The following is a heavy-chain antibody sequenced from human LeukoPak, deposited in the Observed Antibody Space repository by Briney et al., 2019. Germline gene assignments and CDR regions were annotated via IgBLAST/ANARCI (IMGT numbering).Heavy chain of an antibody. CDR1: GGSISSYY. CDR2: IYYNGST. Sequence: SETLSLTCTVSGGSISSYYWSWIRQPPGKGLEWIGYIYYNGSTNYNPSLKSRVTISVDTSKNQFSLKLSSVTAADTAVYYCARVRGAMVDYWGQGTLVTVSS. CDR3: ARVRGAMVDY. D-gene: IGHD5-18*01. V-gene: IGHV4-59*01. J-gene: IGHJ4*02.